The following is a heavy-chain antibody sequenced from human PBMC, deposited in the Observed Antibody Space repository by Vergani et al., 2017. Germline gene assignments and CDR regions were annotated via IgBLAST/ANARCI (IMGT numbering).Heavy chain of an antibody. CDR2: IYYSGST. CDR1: GGSISSGDYY. CDR3: ARDSTAMVRGVHN. D-gene: IGHD3-10*01. J-gene: IGHJ4*02. V-gene: IGHV4-61*08. Sequence: QVQLQESGPGLVKPSQTLSLTCTVSGGSISSGDYYWSWIRQPPGKGLEWIGYIYYSGSTNYNPSLKSRVTISVDTSKNQFSLKLSSVTAADTAVYYCARDSTAMVRGVHNWGQGTLVTVSS.